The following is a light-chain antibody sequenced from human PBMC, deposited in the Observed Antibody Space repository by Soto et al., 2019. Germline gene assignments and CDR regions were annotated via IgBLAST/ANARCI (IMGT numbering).Light chain of an antibody. Sequence: QSALTQPASVSGSPGQSITISCTGTSSDVGGYDYVSWYQHHPGRAPKLMIYDVSNRPSGVSNRFSGAKSDDTASLTISGLQAEDEADYYCSSYTSCSTYVFGTGTKATVL. J-gene: IGLJ1*01. CDR3: SSYTSCSTYV. V-gene: IGLV2-14*01. CDR1: SSDVGGYDY. CDR2: DVS.